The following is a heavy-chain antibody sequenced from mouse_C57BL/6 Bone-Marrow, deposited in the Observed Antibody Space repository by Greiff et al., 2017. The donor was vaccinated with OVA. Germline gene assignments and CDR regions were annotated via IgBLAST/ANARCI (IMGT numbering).Heavy chain of an antibody. V-gene: IGHV1-62-2*01. D-gene: IGHD2-1*01. J-gene: IGHJ4*01. CDR1: GYTFTEYT. Sequence: QVQLQQSGAELVKPGASVKLSCKASGYTFTEYTIHWVKQRSGQGLEWIGWFYPGSGSIKYNEKFKDKATLTADKSSSTGYMELSRLTSEDSAVYFCARHEDYGNYDYYAMDYWGQGTSVTVSS. CDR3: ARHEDYGNYDYYAMDY. CDR2: FYPGSGSI.